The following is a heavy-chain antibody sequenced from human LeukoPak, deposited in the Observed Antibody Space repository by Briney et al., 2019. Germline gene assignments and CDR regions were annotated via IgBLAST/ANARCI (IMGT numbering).Heavy chain of an antibody. CDR3: ARDLSAAPTNNWFDP. D-gene: IGHD2-2*01. V-gene: IGHV3-11*01. Sequence: GGSLRLCCAASGFTFSDYHMSWIRQATGKGLEWVSYISSSGSTIYYADAVKGRFTISRDNAKNSLYLQMNSLRAEDTAVYYCARDLSAAPTNNWFDPWGQGTLVTVSS. CDR2: ISSSGSTI. CDR1: GFTFSDYH. J-gene: IGHJ5*02.